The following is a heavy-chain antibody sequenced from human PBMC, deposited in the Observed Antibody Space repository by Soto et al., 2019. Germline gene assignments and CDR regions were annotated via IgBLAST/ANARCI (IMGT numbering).Heavy chain of an antibody. CDR1: GFTFDDYA. D-gene: IGHD1-7*01. CDR2: ISWNSGSI. V-gene: IGHV3-9*01. Sequence: GGSLRLSCAASGFTFDDYAMHWVRQAPGKGLEWVSGISWNSGSIGYADSVKGRFTISRDNAKNSLYLQMNSLRAEDTALYYCAKGPNWNYYFDYWGQGTLVTVSS. J-gene: IGHJ4*02. CDR3: AKGPNWNYYFDY.